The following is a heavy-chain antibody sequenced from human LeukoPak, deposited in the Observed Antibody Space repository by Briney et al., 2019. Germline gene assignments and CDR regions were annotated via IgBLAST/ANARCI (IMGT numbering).Heavy chain of an antibody. J-gene: IGHJ5*02. CDR2: ISYDGSNK. CDR3: AKDGIAVAGIIGNWFDP. Sequence: PGGSLRLSCAASGFTFSSYGMHWVRQAPGKGLEWVAVISYDGSNKYYADSVKGRFTISRDNSKNMLYLQMNSLRAEDTAVYYCAKDGIAVAGIIGNWFDPWGQGTLVTVSS. D-gene: IGHD6-19*01. CDR1: GFTFSSYG. V-gene: IGHV3-30*18.